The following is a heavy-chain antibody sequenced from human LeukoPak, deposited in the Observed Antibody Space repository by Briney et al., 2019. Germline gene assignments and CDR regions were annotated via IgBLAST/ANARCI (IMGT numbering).Heavy chain of an antibody. CDR3: ARARRQLLWFGELPYYYGMDV. D-gene: IGHD3-10*01. Sequence: MASETLSLTCTVSGGSISSYYWSWIRQPPGKGLEWIGCIYYSGSTNYNPSLKSRVTISVDTSKNQFSLKLSSVTAADTAVYYCARARRQLLWFGELPYYYGMDVWGQGTTVTVSS. CDR1: GGSISSYY. V-gene: IGHV4-59*01. J-gene: IGHJ6*02. CDR2: IYYSGST.